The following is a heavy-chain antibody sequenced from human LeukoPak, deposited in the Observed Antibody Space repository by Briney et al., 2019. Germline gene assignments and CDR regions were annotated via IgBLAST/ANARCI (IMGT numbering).Heavy chain of an antibody. J-gene: IGHJ4*02. CDR3: ASLIYDSSGYYFDS. D-gene: IGHD3-22*01. V-gene: IGHV4-59*08. Sequence: PSETLSLTCTVSGGSISTYSWTWIRQSPGKGLEWMGYTHYSGSTNHNPSLKSRLPISVDTSKNQFSLKLSPVTAADTAVYYCASLIYDSSGYYFDSWGQGTLVTVSS. CDR2: THYSGST. CDR1: GGSISTYS.